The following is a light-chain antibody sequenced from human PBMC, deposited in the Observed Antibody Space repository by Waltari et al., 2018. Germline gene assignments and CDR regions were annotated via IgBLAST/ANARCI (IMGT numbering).Light chain of an antibody. Sequence: QSALTQPRSVSGSPGQSVTISCTGTPSSVCAQYHGPWYQQRPGKAPKLIIYDVTERPSGVPDRFSGSKSDNKASLTISGLQADDEADYYCCSYAGRYTNYVFGSGTKVTVL. CDR2: DVT. CDR1: PSSVCAQYH. V-gene: IGLV2-11*01. J-gene: IGLJ1*01. CDR3: CSYAGRYTNYV.